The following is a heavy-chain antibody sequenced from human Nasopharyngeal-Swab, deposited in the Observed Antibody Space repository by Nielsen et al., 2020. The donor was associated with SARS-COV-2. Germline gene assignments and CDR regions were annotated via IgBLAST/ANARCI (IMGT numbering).Heavy chain of an antibody. CDR2: ISYDGSNK. V-gene: IGHV3-30*18. CDR3: AKAHSSSWFHYYYYGMDV. CDR1: GFTFSSYA. J-gene: IGHJ6*02. Sequence: GESLKISCAASGFTFSSYAMSWVRQAPGKGLEWVAVISYDGSNKYYADSVKGRFTISRDNSKNTLYLQMNSLRAEDTAVYYCAKAHSSSWFHYYYYGMDVWGQGTTVTVSS. D-gene: IGHD6-13*01.